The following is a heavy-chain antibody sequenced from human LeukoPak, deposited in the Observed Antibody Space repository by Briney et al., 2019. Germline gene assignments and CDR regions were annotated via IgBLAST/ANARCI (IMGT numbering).Heavy chain of an antibody. CDR3: AREFGSAGGYGMDV. Sequence: PGGSLRLSCAAPGFTFSDSYMRWIRQAPGKGQEWISYMGIASHFTKDAGSVKGRFTISRDDAKKSLYLEMNSLRAEDTAVYYCAREFGSAGGYGMDVWGQGTTVTVSS. J-gene: IGHJ6*01. CDR2: MGIASHFT. D-gene: IGHD3-10*01. CDR1: GFTFSDSY. V-gene: IGHV3-11*06.